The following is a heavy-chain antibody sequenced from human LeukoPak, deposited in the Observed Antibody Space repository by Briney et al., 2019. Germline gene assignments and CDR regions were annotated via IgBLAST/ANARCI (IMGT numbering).Heavy chain of an antibody. V-gene: IGHV3-72*01. CDR1: GFTLNDHH. J-gene: IGHJ4*02. Sequence: GGSLRLSCATSGFTLNDHHMDWARQAPGKGLEWLCRARGKYSNYVTDYAAAGPGRFAISRDESKNSLYLHMNSVKAEDTAICCCAVILRGVPYWGQGTLVTVSS. CDR2: ARGKYSNYVT. CDR3: AVILRGVPY. D-gene: IGHD3-10*01.